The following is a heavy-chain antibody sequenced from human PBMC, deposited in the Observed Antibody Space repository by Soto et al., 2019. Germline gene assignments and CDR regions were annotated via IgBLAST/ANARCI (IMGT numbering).Heavy chain of an antibody. V-gene: IGHV3-23*01. Sequence: GGSLRLSCAASGFTFSSYAMSWVRQAPGKGLEWVSAIRGSGGSTYYADSVKGRFTISRDNSKNTLYLQMNSLRAEDTAVYYCAKDRDVGGFGETLDYWGQGTLVTVSS. CDR3: AKDRDVGGFGETLDY. D-gene: IGHD3-10*01. J-gene: IGHJ4*02. CDR1: GFTFSSYA. CDR2: IRGSGGST.